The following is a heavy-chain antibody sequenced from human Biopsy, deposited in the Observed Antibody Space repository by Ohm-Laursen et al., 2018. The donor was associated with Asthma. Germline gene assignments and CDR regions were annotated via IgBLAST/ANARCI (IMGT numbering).Heavy chain of an antibody. Sequence: SSVKVSCKASGGAFSNYAINWVRQAPGQGLEWMGGIIPIVGTTAYAQKFQGRVTITADEATSTAYMELSSLRSEDTAVYYCARDQGDFWFFDLWGRGSLVTVSS. CDR3: ARDQGDFWFFDL. V-gene: IGHV1-69*01. CDR2: IIPIVGTT. CDR1: GGAFSNYA. D-gene: IGHD3-16*01. J-gene: IGHJ2*01.